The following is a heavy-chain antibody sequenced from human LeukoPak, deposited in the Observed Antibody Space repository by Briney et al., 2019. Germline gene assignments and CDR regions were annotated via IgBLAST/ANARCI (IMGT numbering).Heavy chain of an antibody. CDR3: ARGRGSSSGWRRFDY. Sequence: ASVKVSCKASGYTFTNYDMNWVRQATGQGLEWMGWMNPNSGNTGYAQKFQGRVTMTRNTSISTAYMELSSLKTEDTAVYYCARGRGSSSGWRRFDYWGQGSLVTVSS. D-gene: IGHD6-19*01. V-gene: IGHV1-8*01. CDR2: MNPNSGNT. CDR1: GYTFTNYD. J-gene: IGHJ4*02.